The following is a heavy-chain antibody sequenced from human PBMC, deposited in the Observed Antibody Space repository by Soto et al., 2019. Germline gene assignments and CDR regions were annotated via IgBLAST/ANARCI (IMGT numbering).Heavy chain of an antibody. Sequence: QVQLQQWGAGLLKPSETLSLTCAVYGGSFSGYYWSWIRQPPGKGLEWIGEINHSGSTNYNPSLKTRVTISVDTSKNQCSLKLSSVTAADTAVYYCARVGYGSGSVDYWGQGTLVTVSS. J-gene: IGHJ4*02. CDR3: ARVGYGSGSVDY. D-gene: IGHD3-10*01. CDR2: INHSGST. V-gene: IGHV4-34*01. CDR1: GGSFSGYY.